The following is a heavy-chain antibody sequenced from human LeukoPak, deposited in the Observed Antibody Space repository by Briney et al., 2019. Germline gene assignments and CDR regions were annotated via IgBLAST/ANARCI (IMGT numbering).Heavy chain of an antibody. CDR2: IRSKAYGGTT. Sequence: PGRSLRLSCTASGFTFCDYAMSWVRQAPGKGVEGVGFIRSKAYGGTTEYAASVKGRFTISRDDSKNIAYLQMNSLKTEDTAVYYCTRGFYYDSSGYYYPVGYFDYWGQGTLVTVSS. V-gene: IGHV3-49*04. J-gene: IGHJ4*02. CDR3: TRGFYYDSSGYYYPVGYFDY. D-gene: IGHD3-22*01. CDR1: GFTFCDYA.